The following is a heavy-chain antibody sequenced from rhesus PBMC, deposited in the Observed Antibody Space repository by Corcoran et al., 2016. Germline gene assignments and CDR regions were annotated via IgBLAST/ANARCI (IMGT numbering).Heavy chain of an antibody. V-gene: IGHV4S7*01. CDR2: IYGNSGNP. D-gene: IGHD6-13*01. CDR3: ARGGWYTTWSSCFDY. Sequence: QVQLQESGPGLLKPSETLSLTCAVSGGSISEGYGWGWFRQPPGLGLEWIGSIYGNSGNPYYNPSLRGRVPIATDGSKNHFSLKLNSVTAADTAVFYCARGGWYTTWSSCFDYWGQGVLVTVSS. J-gene: IGHJ4*01. CDR1: GGSISEGYG.